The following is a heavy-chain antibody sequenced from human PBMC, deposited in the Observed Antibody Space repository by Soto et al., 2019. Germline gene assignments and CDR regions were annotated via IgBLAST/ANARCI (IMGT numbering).Heavy chain of an antibody. CDR3: AHSGYCRSDSCLHWFDP. CDR2: IFWDDDR. D-gene: IGHD2-21*01. Sequence: QITLKESGPTLVKPTQTLTLTCTFTGFSLSTSGVGVGWIRQPQGKALEWLAFIFWDDDRRYSPSLKSRLTITKDTSKNQVVLIMTNVDPVDTATYYCAHSGYCRSDSCLHWFDPWGQGTLVTVSS. CDR1: GFSLSTSGVG. J-gene: IGHJ5*02. V-gene: IGHV2-5*02.